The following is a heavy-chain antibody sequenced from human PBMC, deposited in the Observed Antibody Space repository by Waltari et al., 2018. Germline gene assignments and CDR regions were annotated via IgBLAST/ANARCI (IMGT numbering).Heavy chain of an antibody. D-gene: IGHD5-12*01. Sequence: QVQLVQSGAEVKKPGASVKVSCKASGYTFTNFGINWVRQAPGQGLEWMGWIGPYNGTADYEQKLQDRVTMTTDSSTKTAYLELRSLRSDDTAVYYCARGGGPRTVVALTFDLWDQGTLVTVSS. CDR1: GYTFTNFG. CDR3: ARGGGPRTVVALTFDL. CDR2: IGPYNGTA. J-gene: IGHJ4*02. V-gene: IGHV1-18*01.